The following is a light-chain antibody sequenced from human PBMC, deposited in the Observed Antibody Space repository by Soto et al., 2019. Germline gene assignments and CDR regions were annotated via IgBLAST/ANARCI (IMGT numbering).Light chain of an antibody. Sequence: EIVLTQSPATLSLSPGERATLSRRASQSVSSYLAWYQQKPGQAPRLLIYDASNRATGIPARFSGSGSGTDLTLTISSLEPEDFAVYYCQQRSNWVTFGQGTRLEIK. V-gene: IGKV3-11*01. CDR2: DAS. CDR3: QQRSNWVT. CDR1: QSVSSY. J-gene: IGKJ5*01.